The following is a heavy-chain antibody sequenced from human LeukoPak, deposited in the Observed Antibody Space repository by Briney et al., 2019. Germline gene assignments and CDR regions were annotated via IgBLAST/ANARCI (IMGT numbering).Heavy chain of an antibody. D-gene: IGHD6-19*01. CDR3: ARARGAVAIDY. V-gene: IGHV4-59*12. CDR2: IYYSGST. Sequence: SETLSLTCTVSGGSISSYYWSWIRQPPGKGLEWIGYIYYSGSTNYNPSLKSRVTMSVDTSKSQFSLKLSSVTAADTAVYYCARARGAVAIDYWGQGTLVTVSS. CDR1: GGSISSYY. J-gene: IGHJ4*02.